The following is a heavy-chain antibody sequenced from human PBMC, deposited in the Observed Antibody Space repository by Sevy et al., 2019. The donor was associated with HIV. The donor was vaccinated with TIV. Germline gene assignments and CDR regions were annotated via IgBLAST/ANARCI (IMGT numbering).Heavy chain of an antibody. V-gene: IGHV3-21*01. CDR1: GFTFSSYS. CDR3: ARDGYIVVVPAASSDDAFDI. CDR2: ISSSSSYI. J-gene: IGHJ3*02. D-gene: IGHD2-2*01. Sequence: GGSLRLSCAASGFTFSSYSMNWVRQAPGKGLEWVSSISSSSSYIYYADSVKGRFTISRDNAKNSLYLQMNSLRAEDTAVYYCARDGYIVVVPAASSDDAFDIWGQGTMVTVSS.